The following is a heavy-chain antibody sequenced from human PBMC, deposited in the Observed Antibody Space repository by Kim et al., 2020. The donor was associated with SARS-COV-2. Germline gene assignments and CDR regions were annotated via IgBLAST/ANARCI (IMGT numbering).Heavy chain of an antibody. CDR1: GYSFTSYW. J-gene: IGHJ4*02. CDR3: ARRDYDFWSGYYYLAY. Sequence: GESLKISCKGSGYSFTSYWISWVRQMPGKGLEWMGRIDPSDSYTNYSPSFQGHVTISADKSISTAYLQWSSLKASDTAMYYCARRDYDFWSGYYYLAYWGQGTLVTVSS. CDR2: IDPSDSYT. D-gene: IGHD3-3*01. V-gene: IGHV5-10-1*01.